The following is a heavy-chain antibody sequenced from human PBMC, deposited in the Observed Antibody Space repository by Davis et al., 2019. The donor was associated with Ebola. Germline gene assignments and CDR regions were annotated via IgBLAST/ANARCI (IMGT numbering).Heavy chain of an antibody. CDR1: GFTFSDYY. CDR2: ISSSGSTI. V-gene: IGHV3-11*04. J-gene: IGHJ4*02. D-gene: IGHD6-6*01. CDR3: AREEYSSSPNHY. Sequence: GESLKISCAASGFTFSDYYMSWIRQAPGKGLEWVSYISSSGSTIYYADSVKGRFTISRDNAKNSLYLQMNSLRAEDTAVYYCAREEYSSSPNHYWGQGTLVTVSS.